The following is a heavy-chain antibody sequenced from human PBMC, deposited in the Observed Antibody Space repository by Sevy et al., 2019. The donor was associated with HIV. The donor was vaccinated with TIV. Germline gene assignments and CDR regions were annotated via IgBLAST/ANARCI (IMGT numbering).Heavy chain of an antibody. CDR1: GGSINNNNYF. CDR2: MFYSGKS. J-gene: IGHJ5*02. Sequence: SETLSLTCTVSGGSINNNNYFWDWIRQPPGKGLEWVGSMFYSGKSYYKPSLRSRVTISLDTSKNEVSLKLRSVTAADTAVYYCARQGSSSYNWFDPWGQGTLVTVSS. D-gene: IGHD6-13*01. CDR3: ARQGSSSYNWFDP. V-gene: IGHV4-39*01.